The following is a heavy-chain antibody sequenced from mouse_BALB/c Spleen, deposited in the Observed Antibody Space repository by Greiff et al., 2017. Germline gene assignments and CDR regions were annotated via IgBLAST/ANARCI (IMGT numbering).Heavy chain of an antibody. CDR2: IYPGSGST. CDR3: ARYDGYYYAMDY. J-gene: IGHJ4*01. V-gene: IGHV1-55*01. D-gene: IGHD2-3*01. Sequence: QVQLQQPGAELVKPGTSVKLSCKASGYNFTSYWINWVKLRPGQGLEWIGDIYPGSGSTNYNEKFKSKATLTVDTSSSTAYMQLSSLASEDSALYYCARYDGYYYAMDYWGQGTSVTVSS. CDR1: GYNFTSYW.